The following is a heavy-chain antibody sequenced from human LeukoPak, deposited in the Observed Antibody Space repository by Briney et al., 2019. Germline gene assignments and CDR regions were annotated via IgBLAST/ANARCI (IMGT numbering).Heavy chain of an antibody. CDR3: AKDRSRGGSGSYLDY. J-gene: IGHJ4*02. CDR1: GFTFSSYA. Sequence: GGSLRLSCAASGFTFSSYAMSWVRQAPGKGLEWVSAICGSGGSTYYADSVKGRFTISRDNSKNTLYLQMNSLRAEDTAVYYCAKDRSRGGSGSYLDYWGQGTLVTVSS. CDR2: ICGSGGST. V-gene: IGHV3-23*01. D-gene: IGHD3-10*01.